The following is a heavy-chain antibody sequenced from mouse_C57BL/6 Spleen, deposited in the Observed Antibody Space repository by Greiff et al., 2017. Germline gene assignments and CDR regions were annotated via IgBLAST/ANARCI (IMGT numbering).Heavy chain of an antibody. J-gene: IGHJ4*01. Sequence: EVQRVESGEGLVKPGGSLKLSCAASGFTFSSYAMSWVRQTPEKRLEWVAYISRGGDYIYYADTVKGRFTISRDNARNTLYLQRSRLKSEDTAMYYCTRGTWDGAMDYWGQGTSVTVSS. D-gene: IGHD4-1*01. CDR2: ISRGGDYI. CDR3: TRGTWDGAMDY. V-gene: IGHV5-9-1*02. CDR1: GFTFSSYA.